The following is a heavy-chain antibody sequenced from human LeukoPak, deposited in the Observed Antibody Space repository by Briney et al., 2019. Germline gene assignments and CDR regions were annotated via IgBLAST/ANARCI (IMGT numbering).Heavy chain of an antibody. CDR2: ISSSSSYI. V-gene: IGHV3-21*04. D-gene: IGHD3-10*01. CDR3: ARAKRGYYYGSGSYYTTPYYYYYMDV. CDR1: GFTFSSYS. J-gene: IGHJ6*03. Sequence: GGSLRLSCAASGFTFSSYSMNWVRQAPGKGLEWVSSISSSSSYIYYADSVKGRFTIFRDNAKNSLYLQMNSLRAEDTALYYCARAKRGYYYGSGSYYTTPYYYYYMDVWGKGTTVTVSS.